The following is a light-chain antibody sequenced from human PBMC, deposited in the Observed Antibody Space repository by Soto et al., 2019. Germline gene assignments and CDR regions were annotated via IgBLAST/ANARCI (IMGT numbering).Light chain of an antibody. J-gene: IGKJ1*01. Sequence: DIPMTQSPSSLSASVGDRVTITCRASQNIRSYLNWYQQKPGKAPQLLIYATSSLQTRVPSRFSASGSGTDFSLVISDLQPEDSATYYCQQGYSSRWTSGRGTKVEI. CDR1: QNIRSY. CDR3: QQGYSSRWT. V-gene: IGKV1-39*01. CDR2: ATS.